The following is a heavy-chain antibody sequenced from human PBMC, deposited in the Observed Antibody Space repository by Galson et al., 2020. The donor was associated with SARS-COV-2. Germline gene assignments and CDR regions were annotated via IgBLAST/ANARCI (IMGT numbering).Heavy chain of an antibody. V-gene: IGHV4-61*09. CDR1: GHSISGGGYF. CDR3: ARVVNGHDDILTGFYSDYYCYMDV. CDR2: IYPSGIT. J-gene: IGHJ6*03. D-gene: IGHD3-9*01. Sequence: SETLSLTCTLSGHSISGGGYFWTWHRQPAGKRLEWIGHIYPSGITDYNSTLKGRVTIPVDTSKHQFSLKLSSVTAADTAVYFCARVVNGHDDILTGFYSDYYCYMDVWGKGTTVTVSS.